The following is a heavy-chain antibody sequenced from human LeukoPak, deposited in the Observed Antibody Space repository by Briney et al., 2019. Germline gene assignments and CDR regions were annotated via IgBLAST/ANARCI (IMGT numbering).Heavy chain of an antibody. CDR3: ALSGALGNNNFDY. CDR2: IYYSGST. CDR1: GGSISSSSYY. V-gene: IGHV4-39*01. D-gene: IGHD3-10*02. Sequence: SETLSLTCTVSGGSISSSSYYLGWIRQPPGKGLEWIGSIYYSGSTYYNPSLKSRVTISVDTSKNQFSLKLSSVTAADTAVYYCALSGALGNNNFDYWGQGTLVTVSS. J-gene: IGHJ4*02.